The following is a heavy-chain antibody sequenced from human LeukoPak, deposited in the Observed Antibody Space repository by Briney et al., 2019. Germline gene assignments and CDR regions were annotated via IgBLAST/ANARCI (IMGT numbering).Heavy chain of an antibody. V-gene: IGHV1-46*01. CDR1: GYTFTSYG. J-gene: IGHJ4*02. CDR2: IYPRDGST. Sequence: GASVKVSCKASGYTFTSYGISWVRQAPGQGLERMGMIYPRDGSTSYAQKFQGRVTVTRDTSTSTVHMELSGLRSEDTAVYYCARDQEGFDYWGQGTLVTVSS. CDR3: ARDQEGFDY.